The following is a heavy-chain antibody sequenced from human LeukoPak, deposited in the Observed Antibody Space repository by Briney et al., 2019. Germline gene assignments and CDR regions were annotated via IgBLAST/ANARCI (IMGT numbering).Heavy chain of an antibody. J-gene: IGHJ4*02. CDR2: INPNSGGT. V-gene: IGHV1-2*02. Sequence: ASVKVSCKASGYTFTGYHMHWVRQAPGQGLEWMGWINPNSGGTNYAQKFQGRVTMTRDTSISTAYMELSRLRSDDTAVYYCARALGIKVPAANYWGQGTLVTVSS. D-gene: IGHD2-2*01. CDR1: GYTFTGYH. CDR3: ARALGIKVPAANY.